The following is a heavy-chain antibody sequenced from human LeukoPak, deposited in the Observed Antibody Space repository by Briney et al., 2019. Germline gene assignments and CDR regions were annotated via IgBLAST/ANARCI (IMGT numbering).Heavy chain of an antibody. CDR1: GFTFSSYA. D-gene: IGHD1-26*01. CDR3: AREGGSYYLDY. CDR2: ISGSGGST. Sequence: GGSLRLSCAASGFTFSSYATSWVRQAPGKGLEWVSAISGSGGSTYYADSVKGRFTISRDNAKNSLYLQMNSLRAEDTAVYYCAREGGSYYLDYWGQGTLVTVSS. J-gene: IGHJ4*02. V-gene: IGHV3-23*01.